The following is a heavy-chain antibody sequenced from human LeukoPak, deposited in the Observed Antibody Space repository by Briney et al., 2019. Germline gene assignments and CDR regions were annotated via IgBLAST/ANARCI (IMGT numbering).Heavy chain of an antibody. CDR2: ISRGGSSI. CDR3: ARGLGFCNGVSCYRYYFDY. V-gene: IGHV3-48*03. CDR1: RFTFSTQQ. D-gene: IGHD2-15*01. Sequence: GGCLRLACASSRFTFSTQQTNSLRQAPGRGLGWDSYISRGGSSIYYADPVKGRFTISRDNAKNSLYLHMNSLRAEDTAVYYCARGLGFCNGVSCYRYYFDYWGQGALVTVSP. J-gene: IGHJ4*02.